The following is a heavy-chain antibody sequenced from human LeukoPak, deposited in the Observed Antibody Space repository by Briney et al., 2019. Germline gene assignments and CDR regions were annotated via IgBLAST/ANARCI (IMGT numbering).Heavy chain of an antibody. CDR2: ISSNGGST. CDR1: GFTFSSYA. D-gene: IGHD3-22*01. J-gene: IGHJ4*02. CDR3: ARWTRSGYYLD. Sequence: GGSLRLSCAASGFTFSSYAMHWVRQAPGKGLEYVSAISSNGGSTYYANSVKGRFTISRDNSKNTLYLQMGSLRAEDMAVYYCARWTRSGYYLDWGQGTLVTVSS. V-gene: IGHV3-64*01.